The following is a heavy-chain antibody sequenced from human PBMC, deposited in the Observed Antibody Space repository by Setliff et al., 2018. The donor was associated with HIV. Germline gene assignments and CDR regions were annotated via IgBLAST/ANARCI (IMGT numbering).Heavy chain of an antibody. CDR2: IDPENDET. V-gene: IGHV1-69-2*01. Sequence: ASVKVSCKASGYTFIDKYMHWVRQAPGKGLHWMGRIDPENDETKYSQKFQVRFTMTADRSTDTAYMELSGLRAEDTAVYYCAKDHATVLTQLDYWGQGTLVTVSS. CDR3: AKDHATVLTQLDY. J-gene: IGHJ4*02. D-gene: IGHD2-8*01. CDR1: GYTFIDKY.